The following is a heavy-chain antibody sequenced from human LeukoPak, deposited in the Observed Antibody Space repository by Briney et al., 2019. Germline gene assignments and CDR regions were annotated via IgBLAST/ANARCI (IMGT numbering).Heavy chain of an antibody. D-gene: IGHD3-10*01. CDR3: ARDFIGENSITMVRGVIEDY. CDR1: GYTFTSYG. V-gene: IGHV1-18*01. J-gene: IGHJ4*02. Sequence: ASVKDSCMPSGYTFTSYGISGVRRAPGQGLEWMGWISAYNGNTNYAQKLQGRVTMTTDTSTSTAYMELRSLRSDDTAVYYCARDFIGENSITMVRGVIEDYWGQGTLVTVSS. CDR2: ISAYNGNT.